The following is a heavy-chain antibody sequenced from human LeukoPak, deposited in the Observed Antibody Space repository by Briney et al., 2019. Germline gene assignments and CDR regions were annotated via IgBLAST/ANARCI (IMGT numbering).Heavy chain of an antibody. CDR2: IYHSGST. Sequence: SEALSLTCAVSGGSISSGGYSWSWIRRPPGKGLEWIGYIYHSGSTYYNPSLKSRVTISVDRSKNQFSLKLSSVTAADTAVYYCARAAYGDYPFDYWGQGTLVTVSS. CDR3: ARAAYGDYPFDY. V-gene: IGHV4-30-2*01. D-gene: IGHD4-17*01. CDR1: GGSISSGGYS. J-gene: IGHJ4*02.